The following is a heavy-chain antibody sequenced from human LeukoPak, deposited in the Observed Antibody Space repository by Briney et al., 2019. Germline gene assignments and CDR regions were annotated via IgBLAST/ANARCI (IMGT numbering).Heavy chain of an antibody. CDR3: AKGIGSGWFGDFDY. V-gene: IGHV3-23*01. D-gene: IGHD6-19*01. J-gene: IGHJ4*02. Sequence: GGSLRLSCAASGFTFRTYAMSWARQAPGKGLEWVSAISGSGGSTYYADSVKGRFTISRDNSKNTLYLQMNSLRAEDTAVYYCAKGIGSGWFGDFDYWGQGTLVTVSS. CDR1: GFTFRTYA. CDR2: ISGSGGST.